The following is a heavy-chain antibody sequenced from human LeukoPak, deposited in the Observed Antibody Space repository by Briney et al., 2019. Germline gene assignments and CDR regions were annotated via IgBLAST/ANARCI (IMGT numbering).Heavy chain of an antibody. CDR1: GGSISSYY. J-gene: IGHJ4*02. CDR2: IYYSGST. Sequence: SETLSLTCTVSGGSISSYYWSWIRQPPGKGLEWIGHIYYSGSTNYNPSLKSRVTISVDTSKNQFSLKLSSVTAADTAVYYCARHVEIFREGKSGFDYWGQGTLVTVSS. V-gene: IGHV4-59*08. D-gene: IGHD2-15*01. CDR3: ARHVEIFREGKSGFDY.